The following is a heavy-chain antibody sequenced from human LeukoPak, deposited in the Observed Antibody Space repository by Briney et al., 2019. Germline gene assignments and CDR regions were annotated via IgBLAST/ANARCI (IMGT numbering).Heavy chain of an antibody. CDR1: GYTFTGYY. D-gene: IGHD6-19*01. CDR2: INPNSGGT. V-gene: IGHV1-2*02. J-gene: IGHJ4*02. Sequence: ASEKVSCKASGYTFTGYYMHWVRQAPGHGLERMGWINPNSGGTNYAQKFQGRVTMTRDTSISTAYMELSRLRSDDTAVYYCARAYSSGWSYYFDYWGQGTLVTVSS. CDR3: ARAYSSGWSYYFDY.